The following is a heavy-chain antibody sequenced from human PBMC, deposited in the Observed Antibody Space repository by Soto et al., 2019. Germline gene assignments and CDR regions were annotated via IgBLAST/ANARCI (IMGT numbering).Heavy chain of an antibody. CDR1: GGTFSSYT. Sequence: QVQLVQSGAEVKKPGSSVKVSCKASGGTFSSYTISWVRQARGQGLEWMGRIIPILGIANYAQKFQGRVTITADKSTSTAYMELSSLRSEDTAVYYCARDDGLAYCGGDCYSWGQGTLVTVSS. D-gene: IGHD2-21*02. V-gene: IGHV1-69*02. J-gene: IGHJ4*02. CDR2: IIPILGIA. CDR3: ARDDGLAYCGGDCYS.